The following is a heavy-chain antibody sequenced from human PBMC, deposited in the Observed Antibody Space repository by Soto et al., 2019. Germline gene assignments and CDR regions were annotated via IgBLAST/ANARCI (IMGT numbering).Heavy chain of an antibody. CDR1: GGTFSSYT. J-gene: IGHJ4*02. D-gene: IGHD4-4*01. CDR2: IIPILGIA. V-gene: IGHV1-69*02. CDR3: ARVGPLTNVPDY. Sequence: GASVKVSCKASGGTFSSYTISWVRQAPGQGLEWMGRIIPILGIANYAQKFQGRVTITADKSTSTAYMELSSLRSEDTAVYYCARVGPLTNVPDYWGQGTLVTVSS.